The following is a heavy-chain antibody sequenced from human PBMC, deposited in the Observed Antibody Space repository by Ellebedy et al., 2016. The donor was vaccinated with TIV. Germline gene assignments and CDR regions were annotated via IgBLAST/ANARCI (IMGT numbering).Heavy chain of an antibody. D-gene: IGHD6-19*01. V-gene: IGHV4-59*01. J-gene: IGHJ5*02. Sequence: MPLETLSLTCTVSGGSISSYFWTWIRQPPGKGLEWIGDIYYSGNTYYNPSLKSRASMSVDTSNNHFSLRLNSVTAADTAVYYCVRGRGIAVAGTYEDTWFDPWGQGTLVTVSS. CDR1: GGSISSYF. CDR2: IYYSGNT. CDR3: VRGRGIAVAGTYEDTWFDP.